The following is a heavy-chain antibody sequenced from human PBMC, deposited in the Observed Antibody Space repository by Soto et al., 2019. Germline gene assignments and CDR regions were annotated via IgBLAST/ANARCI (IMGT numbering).Heavy chain of an antibody. CDR1: GFTFSSYC. J-gene: IGHJ4*02. D-gene: IGHD2-21*01. Sequence: GGSLRLSCAASGFTFSSYCMHWVRQAPGKGLEWVAVISYDGSNKYYADSVKGRFTISRDNSKNTLYLQMNSLRAEDTAVYYCAKENLAYCGGDCYSYFDYWGQGTLVTVSS. V-gene: IGHV3-30*18. CDR3: AKENLAYCGGDCYSYFDY. CDR2: ISYDGSNK.